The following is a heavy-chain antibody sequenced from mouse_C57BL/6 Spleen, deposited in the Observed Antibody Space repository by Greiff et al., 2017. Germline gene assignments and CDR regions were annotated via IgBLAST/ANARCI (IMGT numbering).Heavy chain of an antibody. D-gene: IGHD1-1*02. CDR1: GYTFTSYW. CDR2: IDPSDSET. J-gene: IGHJ2*01. V-gene: IGHV1-52*01. Sequence: VKLQQPGAELVRPGSSVKLSCKASGYTFTSYWMHWVKQRPIQGLEWIGNIDPSDSETNYNQKFKDKATLTVDKSSSTAYMQLSSLTSEDSAVYYCARGGNHYFDYWGQGTTLTVSS. CDR3: ARGGNHYFDY.